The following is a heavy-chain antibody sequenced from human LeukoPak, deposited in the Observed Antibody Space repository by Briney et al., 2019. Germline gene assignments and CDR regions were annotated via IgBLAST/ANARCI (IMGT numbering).Heavy chain of an antibody. CDR2: ISSSSGAI. CDR1: GFTFSSFA. CDR3: AKDMGQLVIAYDY. Sequence: PGGSLRLSCAASGFTFSSFAMNWVRQGPGKGLEWVSYISSSSGAIYYADSVKGRFTISRDNAKNSLYLQMNSLRAEDTALYYCAKDMGQLVIAYDYWGQGTLVTVSS. J-gene: IGHJ4*02. D-gene: IGHD6-6*01. V-gene: IGHV3-48*01.